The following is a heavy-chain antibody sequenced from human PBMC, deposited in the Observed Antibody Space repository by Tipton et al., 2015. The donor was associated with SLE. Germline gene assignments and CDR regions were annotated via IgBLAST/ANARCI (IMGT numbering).Heavy chain of an antibody. V-gene: IGHV4-4*08. D-gene: IGHD2-15*01. Sequence: TLSLTCTVSGGSLRNYHWTWIRQPPGKGLEWIGNIYISGSTNYNPSLKSRVTMSLDTSKNQFSLKLSSVTAADTAVYYCARGVDIATDYFDYWGQGTLVTVSS. CDR3: ARGVDIATDYFDY. J-gene: IGHJ4*02. CDR1: GGSLRNYH. CDR2: IYISGST.